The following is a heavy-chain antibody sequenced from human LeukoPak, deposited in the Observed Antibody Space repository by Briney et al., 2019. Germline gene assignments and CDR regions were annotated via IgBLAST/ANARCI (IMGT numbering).Heavy chain of an antibody. Sequence: GASVKVSCKASGYTFTSYGISWVRQAPGQGLEWMGWISAYNGNTNYAQKLQGRVTMTTDTSTSTAYMELRSLRSDDTAVYYCARDREDFGVVTLDYWGQGTLVTVSS. J-gene: IGHJ4*02. V-gene: IGHV1-18*01. D-gene: IGHD3-3*01. CDR2: ISAYNGNT. CDR3: ARDREDFGVVTLDY. CDR1: GYTFTSYG.